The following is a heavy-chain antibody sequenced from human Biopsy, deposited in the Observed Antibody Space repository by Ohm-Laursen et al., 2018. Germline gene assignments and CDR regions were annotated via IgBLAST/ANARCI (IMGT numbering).Heavy chain of an antibody. Sequence: SSVKVSCKVSGGTFINYAISWVRQAPGQGLGWMGGIIPMFGTANYAQMFQGRVTISADESTSTSYMELSSLTTEDTAIYYCARGPHSGSHSCFDYWGRGTLVTVSS. J-gene: IGHJ4*02. V-gene: IGHV1-69*01. CDR2: IIPMFGTA. D-gene: IGHD1-26*01. CDR1: GGTFINYA. CDR3: ARGPHSGSHSCFDY.